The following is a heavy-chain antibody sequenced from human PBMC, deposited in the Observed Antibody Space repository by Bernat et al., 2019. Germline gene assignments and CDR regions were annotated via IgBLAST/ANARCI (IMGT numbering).Heavy chain of an antibody. D-gene: IGHD3-3*01. V-gene: IGHV4-31*01. CDR2: IYYSGST. CDR1: GGSISSGGYY. CDR3: ARVTIFGVVDY. Sequence: QVQLQESGPGLVKPSQTLSLTCTVSGGSISSGGYYWSWIRQHPGKGLAWIGYIYYSGSTYYNPSLKSLVTISVDTTKNQFYLKLSTVTAADTAVYYCARVTIFGVVDYWGQGTLVTVSS. J-gene: IGHJ4*02.